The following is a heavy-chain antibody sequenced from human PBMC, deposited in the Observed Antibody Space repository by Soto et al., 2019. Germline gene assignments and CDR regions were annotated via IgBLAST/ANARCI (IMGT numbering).Heavy chain of an antibody. D-gene: IGHD4-17*01. Sequence: EVQLVESGGGLVQPGGSLRLSCAASGFTFSSYSMNWVRQAPGKGLEWVSYISSSSSTIYYADSVKGRFTISRDNAKNSLYLQMNNLRAEDTAVYYCARDTVTTLYYYGMDVWGQGTTVTVSS. J-gene: IGHJ6*02. CDR1: GFTFSSYS. V-gene: IGHV3-48*01. CDR3: ARDTVTTLYYYGMDV. CDR2: ISSSSSTI.